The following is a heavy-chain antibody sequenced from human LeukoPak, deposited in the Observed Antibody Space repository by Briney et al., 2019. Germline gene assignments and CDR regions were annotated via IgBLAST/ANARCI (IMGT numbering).Heavy chain of an antibody. Sequence: GGSLRLSCAGSGFALKSYSLSWVRQAPGKGLEWVSSISSTSAYIYYADSVKGRFTISRDNSKNTLYLQMNSLRAEDTAVYYCAREVRARDLYYYYGMDVWGQGTTVTVSS. CDR3: AREVRARDLYYYYGMDV. V-gene: IGHV3-21*01. D-gene: IGHD2-2*01. CDR1: GFALKSYS. CDR2: ISSTSAYI. J-gene: IGHJ6*02.